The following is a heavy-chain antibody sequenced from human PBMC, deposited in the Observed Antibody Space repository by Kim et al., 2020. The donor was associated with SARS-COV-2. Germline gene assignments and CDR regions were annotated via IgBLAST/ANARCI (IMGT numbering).Heavy chain of an antibody. D-gene: IGHD3-22*01. CDR2: IYYSGST. J-gene: IGHJ3*02. CDR1: GGSISSGGYY. V-gene: IGHV4-31*03. CDR3: ARDARSSGYHDAFDI. Sequence: SETLSLTCTVSGGSISSGGYYWSWIRQHPGKGLEWIGYIYYSGSTYYNPSLKSRVTISVDTSKNQFSLKLSSVTAADTAVYYCARDARSSGYHDAFDIWGQGTMVTVSS.